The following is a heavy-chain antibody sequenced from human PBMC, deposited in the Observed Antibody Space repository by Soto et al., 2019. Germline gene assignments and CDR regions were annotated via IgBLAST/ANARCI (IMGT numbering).Heavy chain of an antibody. CDR3: ATSYGSGYRAFDS. V-gene: IGHV1-69*02. J-gene: IGHJ4*02. Sequence: QVQLVQSGADVQRPGSSVRVSCKASGDTFNFYSINWVRQAPGLGLQWMGRINPILSMSNYAPRFKGRVTMTADKSTSTAYMELSSLRSEDTAVYYCATSYGSGYRAFDSWGQGALVTFSS. D-gene: IGHD3-10*01. CDR1: GDTFNFYS. CDR2: INPILSMS.